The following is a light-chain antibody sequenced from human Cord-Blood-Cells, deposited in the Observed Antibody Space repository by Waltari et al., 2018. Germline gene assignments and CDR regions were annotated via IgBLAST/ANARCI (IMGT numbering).Light chain of an antibody. V-gene: IGLV2-8*01. CDR2: EVS. CDR1: SSDVGGYNY. J-gene: IGLJ2*01. CDR3: SSYAGSNNLV. Sequence: QPALTQPPSASGSPGQSVTISCPGTSSDVGGYNYVSWYQQHPGTAPKLMIYEVSKRPSGVPDRFSGSKSGNTASLTVSGLQAEDEADYYCSSYAGSNNLVFGGGTKLTVL.